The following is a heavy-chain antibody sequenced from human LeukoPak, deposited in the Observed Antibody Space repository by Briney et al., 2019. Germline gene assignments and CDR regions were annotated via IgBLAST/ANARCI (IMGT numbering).Heavy chain of an antibody. V-gene: IGHV3-48*04. CDR1: GFTFNDYA. CDR2: ISSSSSTI. Sequence: GGSLRLSCAASGFTFNDYAMNWVRQAPGKGLEWVSYISSSSSTIYYADSVKGRFTISRDNAKNSLYLQMNSLRAEDTAVYYCARDSYGMDVWGQGTTVTVSS. CDR3: ARDSYGMDV. J-gene: IGHJ6*02.